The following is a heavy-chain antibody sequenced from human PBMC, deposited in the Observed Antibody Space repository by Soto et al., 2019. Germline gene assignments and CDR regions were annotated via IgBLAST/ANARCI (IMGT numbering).Heavy chain of an antibody. J-gene: IGHJ4*02. D-gene: IGHD4-17*01. CDR3: ASSSGTTVTTSTIFEY. Sequence: PGGSLRLSCAASGFTFSSYAMSWVRQAPGKGLEWVSAISGSGGSTYYADSVKGRFTISRDNSKNTLYLQMNSLRAEDTAVYYCASSSGTTVTTSTIFEYWGQGTLVTVSS. CDR1: GFTFSSYA. V-gene: IGHV3-23*01. CDR2: ISGSGGST.